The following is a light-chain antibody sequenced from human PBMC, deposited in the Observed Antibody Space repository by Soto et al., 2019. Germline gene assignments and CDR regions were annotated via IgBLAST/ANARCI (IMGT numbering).Light chain of an antibody. CDR1: QSIGRF. CDR3: QQCYMGWT. V-gene: IGKV1-5*01. CDR2: DAS. J-gene: IGKJ1*01. Sequence: DIQMTQSPSTLSASVGDRVTITCRASQSIGRFLAWYQHQPGKAPKLLIYDASTLESGVPSRFSGTGSGTEFTFSITSLQPEDFGTYYCQQCYMGWTVGPGTKVEIK.